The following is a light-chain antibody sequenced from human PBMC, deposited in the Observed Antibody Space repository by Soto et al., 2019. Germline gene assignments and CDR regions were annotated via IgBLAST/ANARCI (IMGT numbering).Light chain of an antibody. J-gene: IGKJ2*01. CDR3: QQRDSWL. CDR1: QSVSSY. V-gene: IGKV3-11*01. CDR2: DAS. Sequence: EIVLTQSPATLSLSPGERATLSCRASQSVSSYLAWHQQRPGQAPRLLIFDASNRATGIPARFSGSGSGTDFTLTISSLEPEDFAVYYCQQRDSWLFGQGTRLEIK.